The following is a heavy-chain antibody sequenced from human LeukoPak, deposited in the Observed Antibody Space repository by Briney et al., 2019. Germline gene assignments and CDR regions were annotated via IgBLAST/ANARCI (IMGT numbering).Heavy chain of an antibody. J-gene: IGHJ5*02. D-gene: IGHD1-26*01. Sequence: GGSLRLSCAASGFTFSSYARSWVRQAPGKGLEWVSDISGSGSSKYYADSVKRLFTISKATSKKTLYLQITSLGAEDTAYYYCAKDEGIVGATSPDWFDHWGQGTLVTVSS. CDR2: ISGSGSSK. CDR3: AKDEGIVGATSPDWFDH. CDR1: GFTFSSYA. V-gene: IGHV3-23*01.